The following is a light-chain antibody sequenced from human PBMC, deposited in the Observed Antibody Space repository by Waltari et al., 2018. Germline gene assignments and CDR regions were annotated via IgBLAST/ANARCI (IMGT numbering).Light chain of an antibody. CDR3: QTYDSSLNGFLI. Sequence: QSVLTQPPSVSGAPGQTVTISCTGSNSNIGAGYHLHWYQQLPGTVPKLLIYNTNSRPTGVPGRFSGSKIGTSASLVITGLQTEDEADYYCQTYDSSLNGFLIFGGGTRLTV. V-gene: IGLV1-40*01. CDR1: NSNIGAGYH. J-gene: IGLJ2*01. CDR2: NTN.